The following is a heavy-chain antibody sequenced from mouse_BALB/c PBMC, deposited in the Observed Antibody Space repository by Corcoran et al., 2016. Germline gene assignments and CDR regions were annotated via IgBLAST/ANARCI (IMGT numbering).Heavy chain of an antibody. CDR3: ARGVGNLLAS. Sequence: EVQLQQSGPELVKPGASVKMSCKASGYTFTSYVMHWVKQKPGPGVEWIGYINPYNDGTKYNEKFKCKATLTSYKSSSTSYMELSSLTSEDSAVYYCARGVGNLLASWGQGTLVTVSS. CDR1: GYTFTSYV. D-gene: IGHD2-1*01. CDR2: INPYNDGT. J-gene: IGHJ3*01. V-gene: IGHV1S136*01.